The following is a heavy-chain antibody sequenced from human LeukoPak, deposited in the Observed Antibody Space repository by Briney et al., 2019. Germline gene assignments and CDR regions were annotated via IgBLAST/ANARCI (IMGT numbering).Heavy chain of an antibody. CDR1: GGSLSVYC. CDR3: ARGAESIAARPNLLVRYYHYYMDV. V-gene: IGHV4-4*09. CDR2: IFISGST. Sequence: PSETLSLTCTVSGGSLSVYCWSGIRQPPGKGLGWIGYIFISGSTNYNPSLKRRVTISVDTSKNHFSLKLSSVTAADTAVYYCARGAESIAARPNLLVRYYHYYMDVWGKGTTVTVSS. D-gene: IGHD6-6*01. J-gene: IGHJ6*03.